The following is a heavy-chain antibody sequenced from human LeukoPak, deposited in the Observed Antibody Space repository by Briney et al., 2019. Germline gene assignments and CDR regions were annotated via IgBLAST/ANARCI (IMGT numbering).Heavy chain of an antibody. CDR1: GGSFSGYY. CDR3: ARGNRRPARHDY. CDR2: INHSGST. V-gene: IGHV4-34*01. D-gene: IGHD1-14*01. Sequence: SETLSLTCAVYGGSFSGYYRSWIRQPPGKGLEWIGEINHSGSTNYNPSLKSRVTISVDTSKNQFSLKLSSVTAADTAVYYCARGNRRPARHDYWGQGTLVTVSS. J-gene: IGHJ4*02.